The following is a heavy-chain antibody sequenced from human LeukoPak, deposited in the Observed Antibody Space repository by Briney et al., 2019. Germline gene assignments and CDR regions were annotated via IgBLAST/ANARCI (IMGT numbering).Heavy chain of an antibody. J-gene: IGHJ4*02. CDR1: GGSVSSGSYY. CDR2: IYYSGST. V-gene: IGHV4-61*01. D-gene: IGHD6-19*01. Sequence: PSETLSLTCTVSGGSVSSGSYYWSWIRQPPGKGLEWIGYIYYSGSTNYNPSLKSRVTISVDTSKNQFSLKLSSVTAADTAVYYCAKGRLPSSGWSSFDYWGQGTLVTVSS. CDR3: AKGRLPSSGWSSFDY.